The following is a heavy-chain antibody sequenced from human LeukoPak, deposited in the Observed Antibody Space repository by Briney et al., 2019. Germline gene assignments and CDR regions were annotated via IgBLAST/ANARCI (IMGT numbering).Heavy chain of an antibody. D-gene: IGHD6-19*01. Sequence: ASVKVSCKASGYTFTSYDINWVRQATGQGLEWMGWMNPNSGNTGYAQKFQGRVTMTRNTSISTAYMELSGLRSEDTAVYYCARGSGLQVAGTSGDPWGQGTLVTVSS. V-gene: IGHV1-8*01. J-gene: IGHJ5*02. CDR3: ARGSGLQVAGTSGDP. CDR1: GYTFTSYD. CDR2: MNPNSGNT.